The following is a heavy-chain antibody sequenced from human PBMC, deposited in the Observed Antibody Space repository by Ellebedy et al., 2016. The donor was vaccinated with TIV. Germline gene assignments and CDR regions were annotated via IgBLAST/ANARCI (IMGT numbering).Heavy chain of an antibody. J-gene: IGHJ6*02. Sequence: GESLKISCAASGFTFSSYWMHWVRQAPGKGLVWVSRIKSDGSGTTYADSVKGRFTISRDNAKNTMYLQMNSLRAEDTAVYYCARGTGSDQLRFGMDVWGQGTTVTVS. V-gene: IGHV3-74*01. CDR2: IKSDGSGT. CDR1: GFTFSSYW. CDR3: ARGTGSDQLRFGMDV. D-gene: IGHD3/OR15-3a*01.